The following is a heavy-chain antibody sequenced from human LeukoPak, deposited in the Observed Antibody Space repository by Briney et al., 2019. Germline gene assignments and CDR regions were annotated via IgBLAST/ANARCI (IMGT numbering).Heavy chain of an antibody. CDR1: GFIFSSYW. CDR3: AAFYDWDIY. D-gene: IGHD1/OR15-1a*01. Sequence: PGGSLRLSCAASGFIFSSYWMTWLRQAPGKGLEWVANIKPDGSDTYSMYSVKGRFTISRDNAKDSLYLQMNSLRAEDTAVYYCAAFYDWDIYWGQGTRVTVSS. J-gene: IGHJ4*02. V-gene: IGHV3-7*01. CDR2: IKPDGSDT.